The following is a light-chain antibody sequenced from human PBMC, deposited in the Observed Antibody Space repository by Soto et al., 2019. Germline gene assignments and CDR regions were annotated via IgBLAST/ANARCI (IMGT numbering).Light chain of an antibody. CDR1: QSVSSSY. V-gene: IGKV3-20*01. J-gene: IGKJ1*01. CDR3: QQYGSSQWT. Sequence: EIVLTQSPGTLSLSPGERATLSCRAIQSVSSSYLAWYQQKPGQAPRLLIYGASSRATGIPDRFSGSGSGTDFTLTISRLEPEDFAVYYCQQYGSSQWTFGQGTKVDNK. CDR2: GAS.